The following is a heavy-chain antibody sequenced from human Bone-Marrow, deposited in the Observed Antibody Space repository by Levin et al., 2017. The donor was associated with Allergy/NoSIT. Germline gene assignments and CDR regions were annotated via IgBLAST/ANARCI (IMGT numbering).Heavy chain of an antibody. V-gene: IGHV4-30-4*01. J-gene: IGHJ4*02. CDR2: IYYTGST. Sequence: SETLSLTCSVSGGSISSGNYYWSWIRQPPGKGLEWIGYIYYTGSTYYNPSLKSRVSISVDTSKNQFSLQLNSVTAADTAVYYGASSDLSVSYGLPDYWGQGTLVTVSS. CDR1: GGSISSGNYY. D-gene: IGHD1-26*01. CDR3: ASSDLSVSYGLPDY.